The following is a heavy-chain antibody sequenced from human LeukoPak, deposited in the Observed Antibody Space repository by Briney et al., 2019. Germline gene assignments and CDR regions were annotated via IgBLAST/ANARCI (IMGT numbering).Heavy chain of an antibody. Sequence: PSETLSLTCTVSGGSISSYYWSWLRQPPGKGLEWIGYVYYSGSTNYNPALQSRVTISVDTSKNQFSLKLSSVTAADTAVYYCASSTRWGDYFDYWGQGTLVTVSS. V-gene: IGHV4-59*12. CDR2: VYYSGST. CDR3: ASSTRWGDYFDY. D-gene: IGHD3-16*01. J-gene: IGHJ4*02. CDR1: GGSISSYY.